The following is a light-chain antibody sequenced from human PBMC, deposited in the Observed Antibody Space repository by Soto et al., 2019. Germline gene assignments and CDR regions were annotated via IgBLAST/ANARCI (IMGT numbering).Light chain of an antibody. J-gene: IGKJ5*01. Sequence: EIVMTQSPATLSASPGERVTLSCRASQSVSTNSAWYQQNPGQAPRLLIYGASTRVTGIPARFSGSGAGTDFTLTISSLQSEDSEVYYCQQYKDLFSISFGQGTRLEIK. V-gene: IGKV3-15*01. CDR2: GAS. CDR3: QQYKDLFSIS. CDR1: QSVSTN.